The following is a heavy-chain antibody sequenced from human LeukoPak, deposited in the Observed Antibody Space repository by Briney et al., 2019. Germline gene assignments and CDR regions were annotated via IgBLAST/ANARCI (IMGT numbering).Heavy chain of an antibody. CDR1: GFTFSDYW. V-gene: IGHV3-7*03. CDR3: AREILYYYDSSGRGAFDI. D-gene: IGHD3-22*01. CDR2: IKQDGSEK. Sequence: GGSLRLSCAASGFTFSDYWMTWVRQAPGKGLECVANIKQDGSEKYYVDSVKGRFTISRDNAKNSLYLQMNSLRAEDTALYYCAREILYYYDSSGRGAFDIWGQGTMVTVSS. J-gene: IGHJ3*02.